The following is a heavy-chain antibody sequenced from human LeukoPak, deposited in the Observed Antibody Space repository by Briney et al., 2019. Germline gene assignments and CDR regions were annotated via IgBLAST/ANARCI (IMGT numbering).Heavy chain of an antibody. J-gene: IGHJ4*02. CDR1: GYTFSGTGWY. CDR2: IYPNNGAT. D-gene: IGHD3-10*01. Sequence: GDSVKVSYKASGYTFSGTGWYLYCLRQAPGQGLECMAWIYPNNGATAYAQKFQGRVAMPMDTSITTAYMELSRLRPEDTAVYYCARGGSAQMVDFDYWGQGTLVTVSS. CDR3: ARGGSAQMVDFDY. V-gene: IGHV1-2*02.